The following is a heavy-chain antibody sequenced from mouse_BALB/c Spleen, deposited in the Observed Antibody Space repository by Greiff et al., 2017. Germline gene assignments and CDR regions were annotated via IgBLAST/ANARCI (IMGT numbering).Heavy chain of an antibody. CDR3: ARGGITDYFDY. J-gene: IGHJ2*01. V-gene: IGHV3-2*02. CDR1: GYSITSDYA. Sequence: EVKLMESGPGLVKPSQSLSLTCTVTGYSITSDYAWNWIRQFPGNKLEWMGYISYSGSTSYNPSLKSRISITRDTSKNQFFLQLNSVTTEDTATYYCARGGITDYFDYWGQGTTLTVSS. CDR2: ISYSGST. D-gene: IGHD2-4*01.